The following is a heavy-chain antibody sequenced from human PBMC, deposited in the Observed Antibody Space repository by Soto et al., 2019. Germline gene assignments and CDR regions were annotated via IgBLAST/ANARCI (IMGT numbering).Heavy chain of an antibody. CDR2: IGGSGGNR. CDR3: ARVASDYITSVDN. CDR1: GFTFNAYA. J-gene: IGHJ4*02. V-gene: IGHV3-23*01. D-gene: IGHD4-4*01. Sequence: EVQLLESGGGLVQPGGSLRLSCAASGFTFNAYAMTWVRQAPGKGLEWVSAIGGSGGNRYYADSVRGRFTISRDNSKDTVDLQMNSLRVDDTAVYYCARVASDYITSVDNWGQGILVTVSS.